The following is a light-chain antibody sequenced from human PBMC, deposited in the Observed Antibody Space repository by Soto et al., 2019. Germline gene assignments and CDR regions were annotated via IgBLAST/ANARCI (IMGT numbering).Light chain of an antibody. J-gene: IGLJ2*01. CDR2: EVT. CDR1: SSDIATYDQ. V-gene: IGLV2-14*01. CDR3: SSYTTSSTVV. Sequence: QSALTQPASVSGSPGQSITISCTGTSSDIATYDQVSWYQQHPGKAPQLVIYEVTNRPSGVSNRFSGSKSGNTASLTISGLQTEDEADYHCSSYTTSSTVVIGGGTQLTVL.